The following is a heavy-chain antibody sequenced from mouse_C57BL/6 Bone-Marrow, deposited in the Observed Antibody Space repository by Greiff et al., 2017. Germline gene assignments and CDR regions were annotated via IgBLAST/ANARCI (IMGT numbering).Heavy chain of an antibody. CDR3: ARRLTTVVASDY. V-gene: IGHV1-55*01. CDR1: GYTFTSYW. J-gene: IGHJ2*01. CDR2: IYPGSGST. Sequence: QVHVKQPGAELVKPGASVKMSCKASGYTFTSYWITWVKQRPGQGLEWIGDIYPGSGSTNYNEKFKSKATLTVDTSSSTAYMQLSSLTSEDSAVYYCARRLTTVVASDYWGQGTTLTVSS. D-gene: IGHD1-1*01.